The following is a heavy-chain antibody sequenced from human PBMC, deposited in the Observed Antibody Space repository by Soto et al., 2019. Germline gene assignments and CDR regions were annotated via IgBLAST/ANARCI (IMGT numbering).Heavy chain of an antibody. Sequence: SVKVSCKAPGGTFSSYAISWVRQAPGQGLEWMGGIIPIFGTANYAQKFQGRVTITADESTSTAYMELSSLRSEDTAVYYCARSGSRGYYTSSYYYGMDVWGQ. CDR1: GGTFSSYA. V-gene: IGHV1-69*13. J-gene: IGHJ6*02. D-gene: IGHD3-3*01. CDR3: ARSGSRGYYTSSYYYGMDV. CDR2: IIPIFGTA.